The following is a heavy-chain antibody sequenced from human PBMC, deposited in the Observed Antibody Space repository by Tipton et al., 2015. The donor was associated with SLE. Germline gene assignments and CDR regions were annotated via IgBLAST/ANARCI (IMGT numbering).Heavy chain of an antibody. CDR3: ARFTYSSRYFDL. CDR2: IKQDGSEK. D-gene: IGHD6-19*01. CDR1: GFTFSSYW. Sequence: GSLRLSCAASGFTFSSYWMSWVRQAPGKGLEWVANIKQDGSEKYYVDSVKGRFTISRGNAKNSLYLQMNSLRAEDTAVYYCARFTYSSRYFDLWGRGTLVTVSS. V-gene: IGHV3-7*01. J-gene: IGHJ2*01.